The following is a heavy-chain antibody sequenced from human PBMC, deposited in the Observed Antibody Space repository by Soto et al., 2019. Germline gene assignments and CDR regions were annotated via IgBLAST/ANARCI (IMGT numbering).Heavy chain of an antibody. CDR3: ARPYCSGGSCYSDPLHY. CDR1: GFTFSIYS. Sequence: GGSLRLSCAASGFTFSIYSMNWVRQAPGKGLEWVSYISSSSSTIYYADSVKGRFTISRDNARNSLYLQMNSLRAEDTAVYYCARPYCSGGSCYSDPLHYWGQGTLVTVSS. J-gene: IGHJ4*02. CDR2: ISSSSSTI. V-gene: IGHV3-48*01. D-gene: IGHD2-15*01.